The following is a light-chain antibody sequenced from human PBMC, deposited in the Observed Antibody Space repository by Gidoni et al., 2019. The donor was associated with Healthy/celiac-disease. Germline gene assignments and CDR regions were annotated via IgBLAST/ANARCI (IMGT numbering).Light chain of an antibody. CDR3: QQSYSTPSFT. J-gene: IGKJ3*01. CDR2: AES. CDR1: QIISSY. Sequence: DIQMTQSPSYLSASVGDRVTITCRASQIISSYLNWYQQKPGKDPKLLLYAESSLQSGVPSRFSGSGSGTDFTLIISSLQPADFATFYFQQSYSTPSFTFGPXTKVDIK. V-gene: IGKV1-39*01.